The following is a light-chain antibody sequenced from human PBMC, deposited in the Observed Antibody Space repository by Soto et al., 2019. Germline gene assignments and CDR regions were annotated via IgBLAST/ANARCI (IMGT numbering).Light chain of an antibody. J-gene: IGKJ1*01. Sequence: DRVTLTCRASQSVRSYLAWYQQKQGKAPNLLIFGASSLESGVPSRFSGSGYGTEFTLTISSLQTDDFATYYCQQYNTYPRTFGQGTKVDIK. CDR3: QQYNTYPRT. V-gene: IGKV1-5*01. CDR2: GAS. CDR1: QSVRSY.